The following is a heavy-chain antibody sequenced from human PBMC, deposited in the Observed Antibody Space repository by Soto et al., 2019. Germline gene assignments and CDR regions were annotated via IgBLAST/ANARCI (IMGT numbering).Heavy chain of an antibody. CDR2: ISGSGGST. V-gene: IGHV3-23*01. Sequence: VQLLESGGGLVQPGGSLRLSCAASGFTFSSYAMSWVRQAPGKGLEWVSAISGSGGSTYYADSVKGRFTISRDNSKNTLYLQMYSLRAEDTAVYYCAKGNYYYYYYMDVWGKGTTVTVSS. CDR3: AKGNYYYYYYMDV. CDR1: GFTFSSYA. J-gene: IGHJ6*03.